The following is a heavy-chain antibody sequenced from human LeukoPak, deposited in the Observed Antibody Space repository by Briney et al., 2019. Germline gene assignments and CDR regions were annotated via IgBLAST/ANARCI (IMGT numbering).Heavy chain of an antibody. D-gene: IGHD2-21*01. Sequence: SVKVSCKASGYTFTSHYMHWVRQARGQRLEWIGWIVVGSGNTNYAQKFQERITITRDMSTSTAYMELSSLRSEDTAVYYCAANTPRVVREDAFDIWGQGTMVTVSS. CDR3: AANTPRVVREDAFDI. CDR1: GYTFTSHY. V-gene: IGHV1-58*02. CDR2: IVVGSGNT. J-gene: IGHJ3*02.